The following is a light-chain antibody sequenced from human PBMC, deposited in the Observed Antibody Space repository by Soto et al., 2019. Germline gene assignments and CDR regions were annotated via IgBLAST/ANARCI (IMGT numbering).Light chain of an antibody. CDR3: SSYKSSSTPYV. CDR1: SSDVGGYNY. J-gene: IGLJ1*01. CDR2: DVT. Sequence: QSVLTQPASVSGSPGQSITISCTGTSSDVGGYNYVSWYQQHPVKAPKLMIYDVTNRPSGVSDRFSGSKSGNTASLTISGLQAEDEAEYYCSSYKSSSTPYVFGAGTKV. V-gene: IGLV2-14*01.